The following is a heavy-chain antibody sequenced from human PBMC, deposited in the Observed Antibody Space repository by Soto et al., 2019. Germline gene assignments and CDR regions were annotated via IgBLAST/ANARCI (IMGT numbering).Heavy chain of an antibody. D-gene: IGHD5-12*01. J-gene: IGHJ4*02. CDR2: INAGNGNT. Sequence: QVQLVQSGAEVKKPGASVKVSCKASGYTFTSYAMHWVRQAPGQRLEWMGWINAGNGNTKYSQKFQGRVTITRDTSASTAYMELSNLRSEDTAVYYCARAAYSGYDRILDYWGQGTLVTVSS. V-gene: IGHV1-3*01. CDR1: GYTFTSYA. CDR3: ARAAYSGYDRILDY.